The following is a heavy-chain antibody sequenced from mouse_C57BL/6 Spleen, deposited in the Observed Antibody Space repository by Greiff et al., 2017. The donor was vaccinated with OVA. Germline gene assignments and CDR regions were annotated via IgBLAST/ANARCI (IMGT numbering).Heavy chain of an antibody. Sequence: VQLQQSGPELVKPGASVKIPCKASGYTFTDYNMDWVKQSHGKSLEWIGDINPNNGGTIYNQKFKGKATLTVDKSSSTAYMELRSLTSEDTAVYYGARSAPRGRQAWFAYWGQGTLVTVSA. J-gene: IGHJ3*01. CDR3: ARSAPRGRQAWFAY. CDR2: INPNNGGT. D-gene: IGHD3-3*01. V-gene: IGHV1-18*01. CDR1: GYTFTDYN.